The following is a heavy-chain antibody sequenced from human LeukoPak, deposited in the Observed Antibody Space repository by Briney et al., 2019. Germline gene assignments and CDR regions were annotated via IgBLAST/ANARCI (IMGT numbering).Heavy chain of an antibody. J-gene: IGHJ4*02. CDR3: ARAKLGEQQLVFELDY. Sequence: ASVKVSCKASGYTFTGYYMHWVRQAPGQGLEWMGWINPNSGGTNYAQKFQGRVTMTRDTSISTAYMELSRLRSDDTAVYYCARAKLGEQQLVFELDYWGQGTLVTASS. CDR1: GYTFTGYY. D-gene: IGHD6-13*01. V-gene: IGHV1-2*02. CDR2: INPNSGGT.